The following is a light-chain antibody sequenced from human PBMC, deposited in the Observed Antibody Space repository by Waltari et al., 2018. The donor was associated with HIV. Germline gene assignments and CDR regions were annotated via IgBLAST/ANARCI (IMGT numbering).Light chain of an antibody. V-gene: IGKV3-11*01. J-gene: IGKJ1*01. Sequence: EIVLTQSPATLSLSPVERATLSCRASQSVSSYLAWYQQKPGQAPRLLIYDASNRATGIPARFSGSGSGTEFTLTISSLQFEDFAVYYCQQYNNWPWTFGQGTKVEIK. CDR2: DAS. CDR1: QSVSSY. CDR3: QQYNNWPWT.